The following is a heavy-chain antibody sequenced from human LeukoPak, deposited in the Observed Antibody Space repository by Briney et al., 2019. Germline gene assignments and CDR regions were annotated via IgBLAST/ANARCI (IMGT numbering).Heavy chain of an antibody. CDR1: GYTFTSYY. CDR3: ARDGSVENLEWADFDY. V-gene: IGHV1-46*03. CDR2: INPSGGST. J-gene: IGHJ4*02. D-gene: IGHD3-3*01. Sequence: ASVKVSCKASGYTFTSYYMHWVRQAPGQGLEWMGIINPSGGSTSYSQKFQGRVTMTRDTATSTVYMELSSLRSEDTAVYYCARDGSVENLEWADFDYWGQGALVTVSS.